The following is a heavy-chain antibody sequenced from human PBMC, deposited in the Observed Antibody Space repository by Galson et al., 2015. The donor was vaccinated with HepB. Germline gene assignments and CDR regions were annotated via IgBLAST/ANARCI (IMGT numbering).Heavy chain of an antibody. CDR1: GFTFSGSA. CDR3: TRHGDDSSGFKDY. Sequence: SLRLSCAASGFTFSGSAMHWARQASGKGLEWVGRIRSKANSYATAYAASVKGRFTISRDDSKNTAYLQMNSLKTEDTAVYYCTRHGDDSSGFKDYWGQGTLVTVSS. V-gene: IGHV3-73*01. CDR2: IRSKANSYAT. D-gene: IGHD3-22*01. J-gene: IGHJ4*02.